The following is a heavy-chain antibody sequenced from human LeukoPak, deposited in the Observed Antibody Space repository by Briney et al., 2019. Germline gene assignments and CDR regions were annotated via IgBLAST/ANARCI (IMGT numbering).Heavy chain of an antibody. CDR3: AKGDGYDYVWGSYRPYFDY. J-gene: IGHJ4*02. CDR2: ISGSGGST. D-gene: IGHD3-16*02. CDR1: GFTFSCYA. V-gene: IGHV3-23*01. Sequence: GGSLRLSCAASGFTFSCYAMSWVRQAPGKGLEWVSAISGSGGSTYYADSVKGRFTISRDNSKNTLYLQMNSLRAEDTAVYYCAKGDGYDYVWGSYRPYFDYWGQGTLVTVSS.